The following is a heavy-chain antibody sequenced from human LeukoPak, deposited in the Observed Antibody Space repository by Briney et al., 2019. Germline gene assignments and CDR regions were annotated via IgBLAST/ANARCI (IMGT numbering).Heavy chain of an antibody. Sequence: PSETLSLTCTVSGGSISSDSYYWNWIRQPVGKGLEWIGRIHASGTINYNPSLKSRVTISVDTFKNQFSLKLSSVTAADTAVYYCARHNWDYAEYFQHWGQGTLVTVSS. CDR3: ARHNWDYAEYFQH. CDR2: IHASGTI. D-gene: IGHD1-7*01. CDR1: GGSISSDSYY. J-gene: IGHJ1*01. V-gene: IGHV4-61*02.